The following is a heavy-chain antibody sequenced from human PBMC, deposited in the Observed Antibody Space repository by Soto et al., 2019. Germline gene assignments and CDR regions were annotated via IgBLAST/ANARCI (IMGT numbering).Heavy chain of an antibody. J-gene: IGHJ4*02. CDR3: VTLRGLGEVSPYFDY. D-gene: IGHD3-10*01. Sequence: PSETLSLPSTVSYASINNYPWTWIRQPPGKGLEWIANIDYTGITNFNPSLKSRVTISMDTSKNQFSLKLRSVTAADTAVYYCVTLRGLGEVSPYFDYWGQGLMVTVSS. V-gene: IGHV4-59*08. CDR2: IDYTGIT. CDR1: YASINNYP.